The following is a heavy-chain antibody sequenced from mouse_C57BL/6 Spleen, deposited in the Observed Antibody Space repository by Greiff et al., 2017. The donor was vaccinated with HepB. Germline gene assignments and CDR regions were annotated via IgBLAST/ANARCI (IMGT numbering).Heavy chain of an antibody. D-gene: IGHD2-5*01. V-gene: IGHV5-4*01. CDR3: ARDPLYSNYWFAY. CDR1: GFTFSSYA. J-gene: IGHJ3*01. Sequence: EVKLVESGGGLVKPGGSLKLSCAASGFTFSSYAMSWVRQTPEKRLEWVATISDGGSYTYYPGNVKGRFTISRDNAKNNLYLQMSHLKSEDTAMYYCARDPLYSNYWFAYWGQGTLVTVSA. CDR2: ISDGGSYT.